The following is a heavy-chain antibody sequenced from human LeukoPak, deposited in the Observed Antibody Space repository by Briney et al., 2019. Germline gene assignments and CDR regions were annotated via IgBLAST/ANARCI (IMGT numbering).Heavy chain of an antibody. D-gene: IGHD2-15*01. V-gene: IGHV3-23*01. CDR3: ARDGRGDYCSGGSCLMFDP. CDR2: ISGSGDST. Sequence: GGSLRLSCAASGFTFSYYAMSWVRQAPGTGLEWVSAISGSGDSTSYADSVKGRFTISRDNAKNSLFLQMNSLRAEDTAVYYCARDGRGDYCSGGSCLMFDPWGQGTLVTVSS. CDR1: GFTFSYYA. J-gene: IGHJ5*02.